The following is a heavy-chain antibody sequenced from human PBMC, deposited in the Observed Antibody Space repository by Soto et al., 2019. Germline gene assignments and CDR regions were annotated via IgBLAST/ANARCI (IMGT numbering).Heavy chain of an antibody. CDR2: INPNSGGT. Sequence: GASVKVSCKASGYTFTGYYMHWVRQAPGQGLEWMGWINPNSGGTNYAQKFQGWVTMTRDTSISTAYMELSRLRSDDTAVYYCARDGPVQLERRRDYYYGMDVWGQGTTVTVSS. J-gene: IGHJ6*02. CDR1: GYTFTGYY. D-gene: IGHD1-1*01. V-gene: IGHV1-2*04. CDR3: ARDGPVQLERRRDYYYGMDV.